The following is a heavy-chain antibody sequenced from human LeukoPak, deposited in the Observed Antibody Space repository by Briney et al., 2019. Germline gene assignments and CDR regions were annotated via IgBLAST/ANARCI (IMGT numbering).Heavy chain of an antibody. Sequence: GGSLRLSCAASGFTFSSYWMSWVRQAPGKGLEWVANIKQDGSEKYYVDSVKGRFTISRDNAKNSLYLQMNSLRAEDTAVYYCAREGDFPTHVVIAIVDAFDIWGQGTMVTVSS. V-gene: IGHV3-7*01. CDR2: IKQDGSEK. J-gene: IGHJ3*02. CDR3: AREGDFPTHVVIAIVDAFDI. D-gene: IGHD2-21*01. CDR1: GFTFSSYW.